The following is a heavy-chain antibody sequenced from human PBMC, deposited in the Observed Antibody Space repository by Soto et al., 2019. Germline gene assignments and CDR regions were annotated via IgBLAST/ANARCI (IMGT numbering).Heavy chain of an antibody. V-gene: IGHV1-2*04. D-gene: IGHD3-16*01. CDR3: AKSDGAEENDAFDI. J-gene: IGHJ3*02. Sequence: QVRLVQSGPEVRKPGASVKISCEASGYSFTGHYLHWVRQAPGHGLEWMGWINPNSGGTNYAQKFQDWISITRDKALSTVYMDLSSLRSEDTAMCYCAKSDGAEENDAFDIWGQGTMISVS. CDR2: INPNSGGT. CDR1: GYSFTGHY.